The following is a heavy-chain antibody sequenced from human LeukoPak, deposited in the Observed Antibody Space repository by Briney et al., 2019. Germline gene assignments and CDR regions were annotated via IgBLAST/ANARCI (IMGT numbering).Heavy chain of an antibody. V-gene: IGHV4-59*01. D-gene: IGHD3-3*01. Sequence: PSETLSLTCTGSGGSISSYYWSWIRQPPGKGLEWIRYIYYSGSTNYNPSLKSRVTISVDTSKNQFSLKLSSVTAADTAVYYCARGRTIFGVVKLCGEFDYWGQGTLVTVSS. CDR1: GGSISSYY. CDR3: ARGRTIFGVVKLCGEFDY. J-gene: IGHJ4*02. CDR2: IYYSGST.